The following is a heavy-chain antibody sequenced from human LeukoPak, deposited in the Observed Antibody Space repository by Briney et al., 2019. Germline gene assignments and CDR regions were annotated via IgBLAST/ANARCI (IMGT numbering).Heavy chain of an antibody. CDR3: ARDGYDFWSGPNWFDP. V-gene: IGHV4-30-4*08. Sequence: KPSQTLSLTCTVSGGSISSGDYYWSWIRQPPGKGLEWIGYIYYSGSTYYNPSLKSRVTISVDTSKNQFSLKLSSVTAADTAVYYCARDGYDFWSGPNWFDPWGQGTLVTVSS. J-gene: IGHJ5*02. D-gene: IGHD3-3*01. CDR2: IYYSGST. CDR1: GGSISSGDYY.